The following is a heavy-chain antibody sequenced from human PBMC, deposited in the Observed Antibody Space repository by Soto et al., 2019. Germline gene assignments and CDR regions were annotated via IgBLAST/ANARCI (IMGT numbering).Heavy chain of an antibody. J-gene: IGHJ4*02. CDR2: ISFQGTND. CDR3: VKLMFDHDSSGFSGDY. D-gene: IGHD3-22*01. V-gene: IGHV3-30*18. CDR1: GFNFNNDG. Sequence: ESGGGVVQPGGSLRLSCAGSGFNFNNDGMYWGRQAPGKGLEWVAFISFQGTNDYYAEAVKGRFTISKDYSKKTLFLQMNSLRADDTAMYYCVKLMFDHDSSGFSGDYWGQGTLVTLS.